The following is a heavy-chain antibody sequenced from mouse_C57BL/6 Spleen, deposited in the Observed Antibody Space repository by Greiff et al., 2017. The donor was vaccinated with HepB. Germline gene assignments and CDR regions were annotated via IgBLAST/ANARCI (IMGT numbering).Heavy chain of an antibody. Sequence: QVQLQQSGAELVRPGASVTLSCKASGYTFTDYEMHWVRQTPVHGLEWIGAIDPETGGTAYNQKFKGKAILTADKSSSTAYMELRSLTSEDSAVYYCTRSAGKYAMDYWGQGTSVTVSS. CDR3: TRSAGKYAMDY. CDR2: IDPETGGT. CDR1: GYTFTDYE. D-gene: IGHD2-1*01. J-gene: IGHJ4*01. V-gene: IGHV1-15*01.